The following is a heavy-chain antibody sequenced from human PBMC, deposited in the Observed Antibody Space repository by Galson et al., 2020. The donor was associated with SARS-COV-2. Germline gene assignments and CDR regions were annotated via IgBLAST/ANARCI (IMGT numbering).Heavy chain of an antibody. Sequence: GESLKISCVASGFPFKDAWLCWVRQAPGKGLEWVGRIKSKSDGETLEYPALVKDRFTISRDDSTNTVYLQMNSLKIEDTAVYYCATGGLDYWGQGALVTVSA. J-gene: IGHJ4*02. CDR3: ATGGLDY. V-gene: IGHV3-15*01. CDR1: GFPFKDAW. CDR2: IKSKSDGETL. D-gene: IGHD3-16*01.